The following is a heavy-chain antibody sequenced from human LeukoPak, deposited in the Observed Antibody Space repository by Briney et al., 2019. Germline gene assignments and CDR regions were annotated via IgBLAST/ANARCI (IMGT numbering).Heavy chain of an antibody. D-gene: IGHD2-15*01. Sequence: ASVKVSCKASGYTFTGYYMHWVRPAPGQELEWMGRINPNSGGTNYAQKFQGRVTMTRDTSISTAYMELSRLRSDDTAVYYCARAAKGYCSGGSCNWFDPWGRGTLVTVSS. CDR2: INPNSGGT. CDR1: GYTFTGYY. J-gene: IGHJ5*02. V-gene: IGHV1-2*06. CDR3: ARAAKGYCSGGSCNWFDP.